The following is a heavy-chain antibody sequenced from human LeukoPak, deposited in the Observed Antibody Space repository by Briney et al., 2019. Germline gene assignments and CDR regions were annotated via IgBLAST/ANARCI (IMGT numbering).Heavy chain of an antibody. J-gene: IGHJ4*02. Sequence: SVKVSCKASGGTFSSYAISWVRQAPGQGLEWVRGIIPIFGTANYAQKFQGRVTITADESTSTAYMELSSLRSEDTAVYYCASNRDGYNWYFDYWGQGTLVTVSS. D-gene: IGHD5-24*01. V-gene: IGHV1-69*13. CDR3: ASNRDGYNWYFDY. CDR1: GGTFSSYA. CDR2: IIPIFGTA.